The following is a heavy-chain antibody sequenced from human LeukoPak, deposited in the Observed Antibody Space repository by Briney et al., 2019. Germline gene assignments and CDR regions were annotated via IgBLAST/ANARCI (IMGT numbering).Heavy chain of an antibody. CDR1: GFTFSNAW. V-gene: IGHV3-15*01. D-gene: IGHD3-16*02. Sequence: GGSLRLSCAASGFTFSNAWMSWVRQAPGKGLEWVGRIKSKTDGGTTDYAAPVKGRFTISRDDSKNTLYLQMNSLKTEDTAVYYCTTVEAAKRSWYFDYWGQGTLVTVSS. CDR3: TTVEAAKRSWYFDY. CDR2: IKSKTDGGTT. J-gene: IGHJ4*02.